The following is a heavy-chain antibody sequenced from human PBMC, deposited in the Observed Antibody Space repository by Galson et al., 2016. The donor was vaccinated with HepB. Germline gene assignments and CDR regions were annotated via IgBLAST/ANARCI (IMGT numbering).Heavy chain of an antibody. V-gene: IGHV5-51*01. CDR3: VRSERSCSGTYCFPSSGFDS. CDR1: EYSLMNHW. Sequence: QSGAEVKKPGESLKISCQASEYSLMNHWVGWVRQLPGNGLEWMGIIYHGDYSSRYNPSFQGQVTMSVDGSKRTAYLQWDSLKASDSAMYYCVRSERSCSGTYCFPSSGFDSWGQGTLVTVSS. J-gene: IGHJ4*02. D-gene: IGHD2-15*01. CDR2: IYHGDYSS.